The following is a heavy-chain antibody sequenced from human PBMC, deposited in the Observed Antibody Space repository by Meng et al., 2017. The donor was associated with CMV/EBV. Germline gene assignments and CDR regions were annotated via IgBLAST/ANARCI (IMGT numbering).Heavy chain of an antibody. CDR1: SSNY. J-gene: IGHJ4*02. V-gene: IGHV3-53*01. CDR3: ARHQRIYYYDSSGLFPAVDY. CDR2: IYSGGST. Sequence: SSNYMRWVRQAQGKGLEWVSVIYSGGSTYYADSVKGRFTISRDNSKNTLYLQMNSLRAEDTAVYYCARHQRIYYYDSSGLFPAVDYWGQGTLVTVSS. D-gene: IGHD3-22*01.